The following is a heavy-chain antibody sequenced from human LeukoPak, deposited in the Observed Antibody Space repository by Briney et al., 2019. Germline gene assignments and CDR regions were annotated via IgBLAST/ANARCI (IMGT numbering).Heavy chain of an antibody. CDR3: ARDSGGSGSYYDPNGDYGMDV. CDR1: GYTFTSYG. J-gene: IGHJ6*04. Sequence: ASVKVSCKASGYTFTSYGISWVRQAPGQGLEGMGWISAYIGNTNYAQKLQARVTLTTDTSTSTAYMELRSMRSGDTAVYYSARDSGGSGSYYDPNGDYGMDVWGKGTTVTVSS. D-gene: IGHD3-10*01. CDR2: ISAYIGNT. V-gene: IGHV1-18*04.